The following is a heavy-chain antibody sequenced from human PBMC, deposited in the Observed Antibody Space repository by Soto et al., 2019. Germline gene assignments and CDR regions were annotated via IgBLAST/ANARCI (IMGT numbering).Heavy chain of an antibody. J-gene: IGHJ4*02. V-gene: IGHV3-21*01. CDR1: GFTFTRYS. Sequence: PGGSLRLSCAASGFTFTRYSMNWVRQAPGKGLEWVSSISSTTNYIYYADSTKGRFTVSRDNAKNSVYLEMNSLSAEDTALYYCARESEDLTSNFDYWGQGTLVTVSS. CDR2: ISSTTNYI. CDR3: ARESEDLTSNFDY.